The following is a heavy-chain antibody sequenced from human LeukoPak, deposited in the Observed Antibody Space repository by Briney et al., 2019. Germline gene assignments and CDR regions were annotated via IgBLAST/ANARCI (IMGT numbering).Heavy chain of an antibody. V-gene: IGHV3-30-3*01. D-gene: IGHD3-10*01. CDR1: GFTFSSYA. Sequence: PGRSLRLSCAASGFTFSSYAIHWVRQAPGKGLDWVAVLSYDGSNKYYADSVKGRFTISRDNSQNTLYLQMNSLRVEDTAVYYCARVSAPGYFYGMDVWGQGTTVTVS. CDR2: LSYDGSNK. J-gene: IGHJ6*02. CDR3: ARVSAPGYFYGMDV.